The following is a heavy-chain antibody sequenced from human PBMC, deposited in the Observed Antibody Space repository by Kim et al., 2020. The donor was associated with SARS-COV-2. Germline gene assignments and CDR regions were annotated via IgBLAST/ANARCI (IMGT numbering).Heavy chain of an antibody. D-gene: IGHD6-13*01. Sequence: YAQKFQGRVTITADESTSTAYMELSSLRSEDTAVYYCARGGGGIALDEDYWGQGTLVTVSS. V-gene: IGHV1-69*01. CDR3: ARGGGGIALDEDY. J-gene: IGHJ4*02.